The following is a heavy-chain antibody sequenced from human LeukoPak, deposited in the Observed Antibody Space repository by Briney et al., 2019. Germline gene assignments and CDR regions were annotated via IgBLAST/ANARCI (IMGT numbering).Heavy chain of an antibody. V-gene: IGHV1-2*02. CDR3: ANPRYDFWSGYTLDP. CDR2: INPNSGCT. J-gene: IGHJ5*02. Sequence: ASVKVSCKASGYTFTGYYMNWVRQAPGQGPGWMGWINPNSGCTNYAQKFQGRVTMTRCTSISTAYRELSRLRSDDTAVYYCANPRYDFWSGYTLDPWGQGTLVTVSS. CDR1: GYTFTGYY. D-gene: IGHD3-3*01.